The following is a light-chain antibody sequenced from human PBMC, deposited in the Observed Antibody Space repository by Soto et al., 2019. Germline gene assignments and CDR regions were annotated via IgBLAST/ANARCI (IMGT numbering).Light chain of an antibody. J-gene: IGKJ2*01. Sequence: EIMLTQSPATLSLSPGERATLSCRASQSISTNLAWYQQKPGQAPRLLILDASTRAASIPARFSGSASGTAFSLPISSLQSEDFAVYFCHQYNGWPPYTFGQGTRLESK. CDR2: DAS. CDR1: QSISTN. CDR3: HQYNGWPPYT. V-gene: IGKV3-15*01.